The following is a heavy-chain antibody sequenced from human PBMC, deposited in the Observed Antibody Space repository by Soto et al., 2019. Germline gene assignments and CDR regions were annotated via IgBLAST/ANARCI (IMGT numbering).Heavy chain of an antibody. J-gene: IGHJ4*02. CDR3: AKDPSLLVIVTFDY. CDR1: GFTFSSYT. V-gene: IGHV3-23*01. D-gene: IGHD2-2*01. Sequence: PGGSLRLSCAASGFTFSSYTMSWVRQAPGKGLEWVSSISGSGGSTYYADSVKGRFTISRDNSKNTLYLQLNSLRAEDTAVYFCAKDPSLLVIVTFDYWGQGTLVTVSS. CDR2: ISGSGGST.